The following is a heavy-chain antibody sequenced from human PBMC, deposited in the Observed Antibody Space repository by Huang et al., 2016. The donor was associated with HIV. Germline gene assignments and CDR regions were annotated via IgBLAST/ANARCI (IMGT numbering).Heavy chain of an antibody. J-gene: IGHJ3*02. D-gene: IGHD3-22*01. Sequence: QIQLMQSGPELKQPGASVKVSCKASGYTFTSYGITWVRQAPGQGPEWMGWNRASSGDTEYAQKFQGRVTLTTDTATNIAYMELRSLRSDDTAKYYCARDPKYHRIGYYRQRRGIDIWGQGTMVIVSS. CDR2: NRASSGDT. CDR1: GYTFTSYG. CDR3: ARDPKYHRIGYYRQRRGIDI. V-gene: IGHV1-18*01.